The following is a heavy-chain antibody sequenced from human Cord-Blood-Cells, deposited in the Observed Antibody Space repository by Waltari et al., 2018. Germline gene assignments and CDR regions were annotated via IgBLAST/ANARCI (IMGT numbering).Heavy chain of an antibody. CDR2: IKQDGSEK. CDR1: GFTFSSYW. J-gene: IGHJ5*02. D-gene: IGHD6-13*01. CDR3: AREGSSSWYWFDP. V-gene: IGHV3-7*01. Sequence: EVQLVESGGGLVQPGGSLRLSCAASGFTFSSYWMSWVRQAPGKGLEWVANIKQDGSEKYYVDSVKGRFIISRDNAKNSLYLQMNSLRAEDTAVYYCAREGSSSWYWFDPWGQGTLVTVSS.